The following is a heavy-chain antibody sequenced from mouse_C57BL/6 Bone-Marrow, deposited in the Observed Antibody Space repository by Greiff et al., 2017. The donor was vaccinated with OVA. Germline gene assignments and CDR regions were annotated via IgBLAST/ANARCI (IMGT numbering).Heavy chain of an antibody. CDR3: APAPYGNDWFAY. V-gene: IGHV1-72*01. J-gene: IGHJ3*01. CDR2: IDPNSGGT. D-gene: IGHD2-1*01. Sequence: QVQLKQPGAELVKPGASVKLSCKASGYTFTSYWMHWVKQRPGRGLEWIGRIDPNSGGTKYNEKFKSKATLTVDKPSSTAYMQLSSLTSEDSAVYFCAPAPYGNDWFAYWGQGTLVTVSA. CDR1: GYTFTSYW.